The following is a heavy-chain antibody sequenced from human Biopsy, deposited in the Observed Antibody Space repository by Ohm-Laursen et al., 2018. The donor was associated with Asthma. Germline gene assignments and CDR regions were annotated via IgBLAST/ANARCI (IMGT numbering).Heavy chain of an antibody. D-gene: IGHD2-2*01. Sequence: SLRLSCAASGFTFSSYSMNWVRQAPGKGLEWVSSISSSSYIYYADPVKGRFTISRDNAKNSLYLQMNSLRAEDTAVYYCARDGTDMNEAMPKDYWGQGTLVTVSS. J-gene: IGHJ4*02. CDR3: ARDGTDMNEAMPKDY. CDR2: ISSSSYI. V-gene: IGHV3-21*01. CDR1: GFTFSSYS.